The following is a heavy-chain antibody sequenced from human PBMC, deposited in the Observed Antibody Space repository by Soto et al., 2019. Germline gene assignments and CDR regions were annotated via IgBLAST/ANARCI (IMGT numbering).Heavy chain of an antibody. CDR3: ARIDCGGNCYSRSWYFDI. CDR1: GFTFSNYW. CDR2: IRQDGGDK. J-gene: IGHJ2*01. D-gene: IGHD2-21*02. V-gene: IGHV3-7*03. Sequence: GGSLRLSGAASGFTFSNYWMGWVRQAPGKGLEWVANIRQDGGDKRDLDSVKGRFTISRDNAQNSLYLQMNSLRAEDTAVYYCARIDCGGNCYSRSWYFDIWGRGTLVTVSS.